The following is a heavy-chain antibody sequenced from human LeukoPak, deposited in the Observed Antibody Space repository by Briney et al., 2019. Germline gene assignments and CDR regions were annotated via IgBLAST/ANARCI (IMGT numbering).Heavy chain of an antibody. D-gene: IGHD2-15*01. Sequence: GGSLSLSCAASGFSFSTTWMHWVRQPPGQGLVWVARITSDGTSISYAESVKGRFTISRDNAKNTLYLQMNSLRVDDTAVYYCAREINVGDYFDYWGQGTLVTVSS. J-gene: IGHJ4*02. CDR2: ITSDGTSI. CDR3: AREINVGDYFDY. V-gene: IGHV3-74*03. CDR1: GFSFSTTW.